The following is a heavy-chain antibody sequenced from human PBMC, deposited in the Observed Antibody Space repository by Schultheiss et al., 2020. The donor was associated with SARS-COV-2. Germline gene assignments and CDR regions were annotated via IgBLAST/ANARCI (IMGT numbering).Heavy chain of an antibody. CDR1: GFTVSSNY. Sequence: LSCAASGFTVSSNYMSWVRQAPGKGLEWIGEINHSGSTNYNPSLKSRVTISVDTSKNQFSLKLSSVTAADTAVYYCARTRYYDFWVDYWGQGTLVTVAS. D-gene: IGHD3-3*01. CDR2: INHSGST. CDR3: ARTRYYDFWVDY. V-gene: IGHV4-34*09. J-gene: IGHJ4*02.